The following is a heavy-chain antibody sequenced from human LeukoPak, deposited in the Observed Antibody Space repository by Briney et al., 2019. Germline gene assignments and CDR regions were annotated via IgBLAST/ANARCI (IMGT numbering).Heavy chain of an antibody. Sequence: GGSLRLSCAASGFTFSSYAMSWVRQAPGKGLEWVSAISGSGGSTYYADSVKGRFTTSRDNSKNTLYLQMNSLRAEDTAVYYCAKDQVTMVRGVSYYYYYGMDVWGQGTTVTVSS. CDR1: GFTFSSYA. V-gene: IGHV3-23*01. J-gene: IGHJ6*02. CDR2: ISGSGGST. CDR3: AKDQVTMVRGVSYYYYYGMDV. D-gene: IGHD3-10*01.